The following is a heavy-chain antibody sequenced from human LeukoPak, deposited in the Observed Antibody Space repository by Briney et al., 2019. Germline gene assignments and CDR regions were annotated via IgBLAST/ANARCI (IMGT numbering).Heavy chain of an antibody. J-gene: IGHJ4*02. CDR1: GFTFSTYT. CDR2: ICSSSSYI. Sequence: KRGGSLRLSCVPSGFTFSTYTMNWVGQAPGRGVEWVSSICSSSSYIYYADSVTGRHTISIDNAKNSLYLQMNRLRAEDTAVYYCAIRGSPMVRNYWGEGTLVTVSS. V-gene: IGHV3-21*01. CDR3: AIRGSPMVRNY. D-gene: IGHD3-10*01.